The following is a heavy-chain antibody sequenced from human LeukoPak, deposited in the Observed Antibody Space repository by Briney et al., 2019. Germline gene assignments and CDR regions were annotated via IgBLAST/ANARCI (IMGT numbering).Heavy chain of an antibody. Sequence: GGSLRLSCAASRFTFSSYWMSWVRQAPGKGLEWVANIKQDGSEKYYVDSVKGRFTISRDNAKNSLYLQMNSLRAEDTAVYYCARVDTAMVQGLDYWGQGTLVTVSS. J-gene: IGHJ4*02. D-gene: IGHD5-18*01. V-gene: IGHV3-7*03. CDR2: IKQDGSEK. CDR1: RFTFSSYW. CDR3: ARVDTAMVQGLDY.